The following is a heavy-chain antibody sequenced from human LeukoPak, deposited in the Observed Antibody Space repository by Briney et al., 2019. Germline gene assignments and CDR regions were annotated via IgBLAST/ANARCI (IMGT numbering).Heavy chain of an antibody. CDR1: GGSISSYY. D-gene: IGHD2-2*01. Sequence: PSETLSLTCTVSGGSISSYYWNWIRQPAGKGLEWIGRIYTSGSTNYNPSLKSRVTMSVDTSKNQFSLKLSSVTAADTAVYYCARGRIVVVPAAYTRFDYWGQGTLVTVSS. V-gene: IGHV4-4*07. CDR3: ARGRIVVVPAAYTRFDY. J-gene: IGHJ4*02. CDR2: IYTSGST.